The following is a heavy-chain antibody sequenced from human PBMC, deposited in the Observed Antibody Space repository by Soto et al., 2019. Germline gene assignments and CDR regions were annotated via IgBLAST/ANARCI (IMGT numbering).Heavy chain of an antibody. CDR2: IIPVFGTP. D-gene: IGHD3-22*01. V-gene: IGHV1-69*12. Sequence: QVQVVQSGAEVKKPGSSVKVSCKASGGSFSNYGISWVRQAPGQGLEWMGGIIPVFGTPHYAQKFQDRVTITADESTSTVYMEVSSLTSEDTAVYYCARGDATKIIVTTYYGLDVWDQGTTVTVYS. J-gene: IGHJ6*02. CDR1: GGSFSNYG. CDR3: ARGDATKIIVTTYYGLDV.